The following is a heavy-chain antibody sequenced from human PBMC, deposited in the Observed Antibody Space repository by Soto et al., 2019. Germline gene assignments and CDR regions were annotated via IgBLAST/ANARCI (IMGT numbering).Heavy chain of an antibody. CDR3: ANGGISSSWYFDY. Sequence: EVQLLESGGGLVQPGGSLRLSCAASGFTFSSYAMSWVRQAPGKGLEWVSAISGSGGSTYYADSVKGRFTISRDNPKNTLYLQMNSLRAEDTAVYYCANGGISSSWYFDYWGQGTLVTVSS. CDR1: GFTFSSYA. V-gene: IGHV3-23*01. CDR2: ISGSGGST. J-gene: IGHJ4*02. D-gene: IGHD6-13*01.